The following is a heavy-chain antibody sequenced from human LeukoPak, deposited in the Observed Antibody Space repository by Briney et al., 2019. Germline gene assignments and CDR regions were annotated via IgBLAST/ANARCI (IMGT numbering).Heavy chain of an antibody. D-gene: IGHD5-24*01. J-gene: IGHJ4*02. CDR2: INPNSGGT. CDR1: GYTFTGYY. Sequence: GASVEVSCKASGYTFTGYYMHWVRQAPGQGLEWMGWINPNSGGTNYAQKFQGRVTMTRDTSITTAYMELSRLRSDDTAVYYCARDSGDGYNLFDYWGQGTLVTVSS. CDR3: ARDSGDGYNLFDY. V-gene: IGHV1-2*02.